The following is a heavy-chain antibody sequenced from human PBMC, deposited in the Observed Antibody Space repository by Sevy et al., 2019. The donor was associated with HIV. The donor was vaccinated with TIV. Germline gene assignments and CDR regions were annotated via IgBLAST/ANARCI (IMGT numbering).Heavy chain of an antibody. CDR1: GFTFSSYA. Sequence: GGSLRLSCAASGFTFSSYAMSWVRQAPGKGLEWVSAISGSGGSTYYADSVKGRFTISRDNSKNTLYLQMNSLRAEDTAVYYWAKSALRGMVYAINDYWGQGTLVTVSS. D-gene: IGHD2-8*01. CDR2: ISGSGGST. J-gene: IGHJ4*02. CDR3: AKSALRGMVYAINDY. V-gene: IGHV3-23*01.